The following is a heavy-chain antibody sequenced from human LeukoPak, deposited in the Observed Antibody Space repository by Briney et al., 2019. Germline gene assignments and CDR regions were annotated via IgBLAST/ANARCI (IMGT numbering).Heavy chain of an antibody. V-gene: IGHV3-23*01. Sequence: GGTLRLSCAASGFTFSSYGMSWVRQAPGKGLEWVSAISGSGGSTYYADSVKGRFTISRDNSKNTLYLQMNSLRAEDTAVYYCAKDKGRYCSSTSCYAFDYWGQGTLVTVSS. CDR3: AKDKGRYCSSTSCYAFDY. CDR2: ISGSGGST. D-gene: IGHD2-2*01. J-gene: IGHJ4*02. CDR1: GFTFSSYG.